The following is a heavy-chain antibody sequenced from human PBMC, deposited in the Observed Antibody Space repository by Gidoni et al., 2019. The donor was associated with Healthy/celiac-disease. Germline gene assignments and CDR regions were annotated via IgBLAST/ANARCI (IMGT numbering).Heavy chain of an antibody. Sequence: QVQLQQWGAGLLKPSETLSLTCAVYGGSFSGYYWSWIRQPPGKGLEWIGEINHSGSTNYNPSLKSRVTISVDTSKNQFSLKLSSVTAADTAVYYCARDQKNYGMDVWGQGTTVTVSS. CDR3: ARDQKNYGMDV. CDR2: INHSGST. J-gene: IGHJ6*02. CDR1: GGSFSGYY. V-gene: IGHV4-34*01.